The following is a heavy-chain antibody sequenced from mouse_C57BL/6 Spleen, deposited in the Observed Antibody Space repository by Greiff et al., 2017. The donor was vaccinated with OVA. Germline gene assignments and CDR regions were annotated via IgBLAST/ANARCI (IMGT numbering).Heavy chain of an antibody. CDR3: ARKAGTSWYFDV. CDR2: IRNKANGYTT. J-gene: IGHJ1*03. Sequence: EVQRVESGGGLVQPGGSLSLSCAASGFTFTDYYMSWVRQPPGKALEWLGFIRNKANGYTTEYSASVKGRFTISRDNSQSILYLQMNALRAEDSATYYCARKAGTSWYFDVWGTGTTVTVSS. CDR1: GFTFTDYY. D-gene: IGHD4-1*01. V-gene: IGHV7-3*01.